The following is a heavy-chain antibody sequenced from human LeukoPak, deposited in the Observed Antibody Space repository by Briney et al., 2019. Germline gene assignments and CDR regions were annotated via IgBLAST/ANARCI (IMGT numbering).Heavy chain of an antibody. CDR3: ASGGYGDYYFDY. CDR2: IIPIFGTA. D-gene: IGHD4-17*01. Sequence: SVKVSCKASGGTFSSYAISWVRQAPGQGLEWMGGIIPIFGTANYAQKFQGRVTITTDEPTSTAYMELSSLRSEDTAVYYCASGGYGDYYFDYWGQGTLVTVSS. J-gene: IGHJ4*02. CDR1: GGTFSSYA. V-gene: IGHV1-69*05.